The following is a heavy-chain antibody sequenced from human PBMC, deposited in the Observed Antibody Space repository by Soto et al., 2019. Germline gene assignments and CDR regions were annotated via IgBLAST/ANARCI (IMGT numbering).Heavy chain of an antibody. Sequence: QVQLQESGPGLVKPSGTLSLTCAVSGGSISSSNWWSWVRQPPGKGLEWIGEIYHSGSTNYNPSLKSRVTISVDKSKNQFSLKLSSVTAADTAVYYCARAYSSSWSKYNGNFDYWGQGTLFTVSS. D-gene: IGHD6-13*01. J-gene: IGHJ4*02. V-gene: IGHV4-4*02. CDR2: IYHSGST. CDR1: GGSISSSNW. CDR3: ARAYSSSWSKYNGNFDY.